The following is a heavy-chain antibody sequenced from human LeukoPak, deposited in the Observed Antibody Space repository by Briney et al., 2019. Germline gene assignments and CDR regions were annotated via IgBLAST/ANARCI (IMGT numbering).Heavy chain of an antibody. V-gene: IGHV3-23*01. J-gene: IGHJ4*02. D-gene: IGHD1-26*01. CDR3: AKGLVWGIVGATSGSQAGGGPFDY. CDR1: GFTFSSYA. Sequence: PGGSLRLSCAASGFTFSSYAMSWVRQAPGKGLEWVSAISGSGGSTYYADSVKGRFTISRDNSKNTLYLQMNSLRAEDTAVYYCAKGLVWGIVGATSGSQAGGGPFDYWGQGTLVTVSS. CDR2: ISGSGGST.